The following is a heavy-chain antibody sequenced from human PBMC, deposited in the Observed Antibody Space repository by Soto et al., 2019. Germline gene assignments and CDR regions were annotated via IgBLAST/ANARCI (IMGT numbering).Heavy chain of an antibody. CDR3: ARASGSNIHFDY. CDR2: INTDGSST. Sequence: GGSLRLSCAASGLTFSSYWMHWVRQAPGKGLVWVSRINTDGSSTTYADSVKGRFTISRDNTKNTLYLQMNSLRVEDTAVYYCARASGSNIHFDYCGQATLLTLSS. D-gene: IGHD1-26*01. V-gene: IGHV3-74*01. CDR1: GLTFSSYW. J-gene: IGHJ4*02.